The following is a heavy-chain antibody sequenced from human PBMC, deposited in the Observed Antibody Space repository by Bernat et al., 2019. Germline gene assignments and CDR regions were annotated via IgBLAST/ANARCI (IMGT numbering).Heavy chain of an antibody. J-gene: IGHJ4*02. CDR2: IYPSGST. CDR1: RYSITSGCY. D-gene: IGHD2-2*01. CDR3: AVGACSSTSGDVPYCLDY. V-gene: IGHV4-38-2*01. Sequence: QLQLQESGPGLVKPSETLSLSCAVSRYSITSGCYWGWIRYPPGKGLEWIGSIYPSGSTYYNPSLKSRVTISVDTSKNEFSLKLSSVTAADPAEYYCAVGACSSTSGDVPYCLDYWGQGTLVTVSS.